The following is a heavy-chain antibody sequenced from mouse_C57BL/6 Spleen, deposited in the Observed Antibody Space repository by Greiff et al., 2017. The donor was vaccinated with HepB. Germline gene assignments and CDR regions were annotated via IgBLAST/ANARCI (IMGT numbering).Heavy chain of an antibody. CDR2: ISSGGDYI. D-gene: IGHD2-4*01. V-gene: IGHV5-9-1*02. CDR1: GFTFSSYA. CDR3: TIYYEGFAY. Sequence: EVKLMESGEGLVKPGGSLKLSCAASGFTFSSYAMSWVRQTPEKRLEWVAYISSGGDYIYYADTVKGRFTISRDNARNTLYLQISSLKSEDTAMYYCTIYYEGFAYWGQGTLVTVSA. J-gene: IGHJ3*01.